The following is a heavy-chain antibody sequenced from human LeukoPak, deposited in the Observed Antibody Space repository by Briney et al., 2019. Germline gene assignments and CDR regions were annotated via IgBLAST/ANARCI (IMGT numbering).Heavy chain of an antibody. CDR2: IYSSGST. D-gene: IGHD1-26*01. CDR1: GGSISSYY. V-gene: IGHV4-4*07. J-gene: IGHJ4*02. CDR3: ARVSVSGTYDY. Sequence: SETLSLTCTVSGGSISSYYWSWIRQPAGKGLEWIGRIYSSGSTNYNPSLKSRVTMSVDTSKNQFSLKLSSVTDADTAVYYCARVSVSGTYDYWGQGALVTVSS.